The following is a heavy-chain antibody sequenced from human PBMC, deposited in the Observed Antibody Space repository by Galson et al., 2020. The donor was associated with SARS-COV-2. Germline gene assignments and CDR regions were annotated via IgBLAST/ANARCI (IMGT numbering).Heavy chain of an antibody. CDR2: IYYSGST. CDR3: AREHYYGSGSYDY. J-gene: IGHJ4*02. D-gene: IGHD3-10*01. V-gene: IGHV4-30-4*01. Sequence: ETSETLSLTCTVSGGSIRSGDYYWSWIRQPPGKGLEWIGYIYYSGSTYYNPSLKSRVTISVDTSKNQFSLKLSSVTAADTAVYYCAREHYYGSGSYDYWGQGTLVTVSS. CDR1: GGSIRSGDYY.